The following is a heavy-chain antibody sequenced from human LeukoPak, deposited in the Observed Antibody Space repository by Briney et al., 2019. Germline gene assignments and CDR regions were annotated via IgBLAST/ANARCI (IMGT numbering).Heavy chain of an antibody. CDR2: ISAYNGNT. D-gene: IGHD3-22*01. CDR3: ARYYYDSSGYYYFDY. Sequence: ASVKVSCKASGYTFTSYGISWVRQAPGRGLEWMGWISAYNGNTNYAQKLQGRVTMTTDTSTSTAYMELRSLRSDDTAVYYCARYYYDSSGYYYFDYWGQGTLVTVSS. V-gene: IGHV1-18*01. J-gene: IGHJ4*02. CDR1: GYTFTSYG.